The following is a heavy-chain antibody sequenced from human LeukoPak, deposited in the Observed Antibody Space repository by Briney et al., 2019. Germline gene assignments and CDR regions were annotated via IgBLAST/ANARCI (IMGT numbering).Heavy chain of an antibody. J-gene: IGHJ4*02. Sequence: GGSLRLSCAASGFTFSNYGMHWVRQAPGKGLEWVAVISYDAANKYYVGSVGGRFTTSRDNSKNTLYLQMNSLRADDTAIYYCAKDVGAASGRLNYFAHWGQGTLLTVSS. D-gene: IGHD3-10*01. V-gene: IGHV3-30*18. CDR2: ISYDAANK. CDR3: AKDVGAASGRLNYFAH. CDR1: GFTFSNYG.